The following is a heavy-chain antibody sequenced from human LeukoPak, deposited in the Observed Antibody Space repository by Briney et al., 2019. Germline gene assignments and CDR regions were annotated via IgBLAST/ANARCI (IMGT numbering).Heavy chain of an antibody. D-gene: IGHD1-26*01. CDR1: GFTFSSYW. J-gene: IGHJ4*02. CDR2: ISYDGSNK. CDR3: ACLIVGATGRDY. V-gene: IGHV3-30-3*01. Sequence: GGSLRLSCAAFGFTFSSYWMSWVRQAPGKGLEWVAVISYDGSNKYYADSVKGRFTISRDNSKNTLYLQMNSLRAEDTAVYYCACLIVGATGRDYWGQGTLVTVSS.